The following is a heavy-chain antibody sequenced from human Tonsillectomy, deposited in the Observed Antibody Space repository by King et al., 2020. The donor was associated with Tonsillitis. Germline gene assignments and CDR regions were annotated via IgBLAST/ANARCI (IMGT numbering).Heavy chain of an antibody. CDR2: INRAGSGT. CDR3: ARDPWDY. J-gene: IGHJ4*02. Sequence: VQLVESGGGLVQPGGSLRLSCAASGFTFSSYWMHWVRQAPGKGLVWVSRINRAGSGTSDAASVKGRFTISRDDAKNTLYLQMNSLRAEDTAVYYCARDPWDYWGQGTLVTVSS. V-gene: IGHV3-74*01. CDR1: GFTFSSYW.